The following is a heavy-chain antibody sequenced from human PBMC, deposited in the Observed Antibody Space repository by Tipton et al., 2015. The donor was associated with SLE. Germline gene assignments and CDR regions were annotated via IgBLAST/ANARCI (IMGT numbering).Heavy chain of an antibody. V-gene: IGHV3-21*05. CDR3: AGGTGAYFDH. Sequence: SLRLSCAASGFTFHNYWMHWVRQAPGKGLEWVSYIRSSGSSIYYADSVKGRFTISRDNAKNSLYLQMNRLRVEDTAVYYCAGGTGAYFDHWGQGTLATVSS. J-gene: IGHJ4*02. CDR1: GFTFHNYW. D-gene: IGHD3-16*01. CDR2: IRSSGSSI.